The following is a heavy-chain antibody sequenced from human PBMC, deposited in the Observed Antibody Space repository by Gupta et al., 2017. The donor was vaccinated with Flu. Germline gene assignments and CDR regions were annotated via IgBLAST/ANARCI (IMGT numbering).Heavy chain of an antibody. J-gene: IGHJ4*02. CDR2: INHSGST. CDR1: GGSFSGYY. V-gene: IGHV4-34*01. D-gene: IGHD6-13*01. Sequence: QVQLQQWGAGLLKPSETLSLTCAVYGGSFSGYYWSWIRQPPGKGLEWIGEINHSGSTNYNPSLKSRVTISVDTSKNQFSLKLSSVTAADTAVYYCARGPRSSWSDYWGQGTLVTVSS. CDR3: ARGPRSSWSDY.